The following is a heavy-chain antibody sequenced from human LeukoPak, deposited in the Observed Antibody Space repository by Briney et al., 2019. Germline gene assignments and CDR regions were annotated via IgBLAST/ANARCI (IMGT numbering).Heavy chain of an antibody. J-gene: IGHJ6*03. D-gene: IGHD3-22*01. CDR1: GGTFSSYS. V-gene: IGHV1-69*05. Sequence: GASVKVSCKGSGGTFSSYSISWVRQAPGQGLEWMGGIIPAFGTAHYAQKFQGRVTFTTDESPTTASMELRSLRSEDPAVYYCASEGNYDSSGYSRYNYYYMDVWGKGTAVTVSS. CDR2: IIPAFGTA. CDR3: ASEGNYDSSGYSRYNYYYMDV.